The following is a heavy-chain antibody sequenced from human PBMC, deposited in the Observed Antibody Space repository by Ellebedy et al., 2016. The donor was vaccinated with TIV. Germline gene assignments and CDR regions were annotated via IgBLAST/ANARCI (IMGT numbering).Heavy chain of an antibody. CDR2: IYSDGNT. V-gene: IGHV3-53*01. CDR1: GFAVSSNY. CDR3: ARAGEYCDFPQNCYAMDV. J-gene: IGHJ6*02. Sequence: PGGSLRLSCAASGFAVSSNYMTWVRQAPGRGLEWVSLIYSDGNTNYADSVMGRFTISRDSSKNTLDLQMNSLRAEDTAVYYCARAGEYCDFPQNCYAMDVWGQGTTVTVS. D-gene: IGHD2/OR15-2a*01.